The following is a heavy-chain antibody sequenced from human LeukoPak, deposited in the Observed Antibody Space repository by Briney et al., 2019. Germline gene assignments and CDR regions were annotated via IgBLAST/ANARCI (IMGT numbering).Heavy chain of an antibody. J-gene: IGHJ5*02. CDR3: SRLKRITIFGVVITPFDP. Sequence: SETLSLTCTVSGGSISSSNSYWGWIRQPPGKGLEWIGSVYDSGITYYKSSLKSRITISADTSKNQFSLELRSVTAADTAVYFCSRLKRITIFGVVITPFDPWGQGTLVTVSS. V-gene: IGHV4-39*01. D-gene: IGHD3-3*01. CDR2: VYDSGIT. CDR1: GGSISSSNSY.